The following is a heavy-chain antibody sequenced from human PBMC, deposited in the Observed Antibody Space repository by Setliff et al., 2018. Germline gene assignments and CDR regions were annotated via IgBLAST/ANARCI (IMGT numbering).Heavy chain of an antibody. CDR1: GYTFTSYG. D-gene: IGHD1-26*01. CDR3: ARGDVYSGSYYHFDY. Sequence: ASVKVSCKASGYTFTSYGFSWVRQAPGQGLEWMGWINAGNGNIRYSQNFQGRVTITRDTSASTAYMELSSLTSEDTAIYYCARGDVYSGSYYHFDYWGQGTLVTVS. J-gene: IGHJ4*02. CDR2: INAGNGNI. V-gene: IGHV1-3*01.